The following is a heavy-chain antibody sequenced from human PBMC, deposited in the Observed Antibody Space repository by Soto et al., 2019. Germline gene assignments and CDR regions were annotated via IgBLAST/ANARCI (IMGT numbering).Heavy chain of an antibody. CDR1: GGTFSSYA. CDR2: IIPIFGTA. Sequence: RASVKVSCKASGGTFSSYAISWVRQAPGQGLEWMGGIIPIFGTANYAQKFQGRVTITADESTSTAYMELSSLRSEDTAVYYCARVPRDGYNSQYFDYWGQGTLVTVSS. J-gene: IGHJ4*02. V-gene: IGHV1-69*13. D-gene: IGHD5-12*01. CDR3: ARVPRDGYNSQYFDY.